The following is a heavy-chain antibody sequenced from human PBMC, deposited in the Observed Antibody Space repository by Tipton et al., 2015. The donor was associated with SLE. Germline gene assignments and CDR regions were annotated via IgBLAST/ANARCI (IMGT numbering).Heavy chain of an antibody. CDR3: ATSSGTEHYFDY. V-gene: IGHV3-21*01. J-gene: IGHJ4*02. CDR1: RFTFSSYS. CDR2: MSSSRSYI. Sequence: GSLRLSCAASRFTFSSYSMNWVRQAPGKGLEWVSSMSSSRSYIFYADSVKGRFTISRDNAKKSLYLQMNSLRDEDTAVYYCATSSGTEHYFDYWGQGTLVTVSS. D-gene: IGHD3-10*01.